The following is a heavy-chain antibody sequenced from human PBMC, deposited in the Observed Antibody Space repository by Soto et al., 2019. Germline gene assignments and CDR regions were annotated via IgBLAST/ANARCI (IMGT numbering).Heavy chain of an antibody. J-gene: IGHJ3*02. CDR2: IYWDNDK. CDR3: AHLTITYGGVIGLDAFDT. D-gene: IGHD3-16*02. V-gene: IGHV2-5*02. CDR1: GFSLIPVGVG. Sequence: KESAPTLVQPSETLTLTCTFSGFSLIPVGVGVGWIRQPPGKALEWVAVIYWDNDKRYNPSLNSRLSITKDTSRNQVVLTMTNMDPVDTGTYFCAHLTITYGGVIGLDAFDTWGQGTLVTVSS.